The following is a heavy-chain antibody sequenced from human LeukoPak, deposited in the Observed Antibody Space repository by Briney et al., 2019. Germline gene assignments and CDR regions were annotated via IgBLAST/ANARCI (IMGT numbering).Heavy chain of an antibody. D-gene: IGHD6-13*01. J-gene: IGHJ5*02. Sequence: GGSLRLSCAASGFTFSSYEMNWVRQAPGKGLEWVSYISSSGSTIYYADSVKGRFTISRDNAKSSLYLQMNSLRAEDTAVYYCARDTFLGIAAAGTPDWFDPWGQGTLVTVSS. V-gene: IGHV3-48*03. CDR1: GFTFSSYE. CDR2: ISSSGSTI. CDR3: ARDTFLGIAAAGTPDWFDP.